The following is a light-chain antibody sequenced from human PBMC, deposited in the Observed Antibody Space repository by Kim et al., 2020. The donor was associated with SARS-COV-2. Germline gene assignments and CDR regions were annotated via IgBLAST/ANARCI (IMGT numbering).Light chain of an antibody. Sequence: SYEMTQPPSVSVSPGQTASITCSGDKLGDKYVFWYQQKPGQSPVLVIYQDTKRPSGITERFSASSSGNTATLTISGTQATDEADYYCQAWDSGTAVVFGGGTQLTVL. CDR1: KLGDKY. CDR2: QDT. J-gene: IGLJ2*01. V-gene: IGLV3-1*01. CDR3: QAWDSGTAVV.